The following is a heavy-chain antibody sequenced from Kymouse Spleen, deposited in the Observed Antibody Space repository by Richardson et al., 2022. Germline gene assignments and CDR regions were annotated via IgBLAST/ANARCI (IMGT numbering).Heavy chain of an antibody. CDR1: GFTFDDYA. J-gene: IGHJ4*02. Sequence: EVQLVESGGGLVQPGRSLRLSCAASGFTFDDYAMHWVRQAPGKGLEWVSGISWNSGSIGYADSVKGRFTISRDNAKNSLYLQMNSLRAEDTALYYCAKVCITMVRGVIITFDYWGQGTLVTVSS. CDR2: ISWNSGSI. CDR3: AKVCITMVRGVIITFDY. V-gene: IGHV3-9*01. D-gene: IGHD3-10*01.